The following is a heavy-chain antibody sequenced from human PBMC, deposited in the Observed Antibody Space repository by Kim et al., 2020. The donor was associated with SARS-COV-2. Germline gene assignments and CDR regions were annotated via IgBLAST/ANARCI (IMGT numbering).Heavy chain of an antibody. D-gene: IGHD1-1*01. V-gene: IGHV4-59*08. CDR3: ARHASVSRPFDF. Sequence: SETLSLTCTVSGGSISSYYWSWVRQPPGKGLEWIGYMYHSESTKYNPSLKSRVTISVDTSKNQVSLKLSSVTATDTAIYYCARHASVSRPFDFWGQGTLVTVSS. CDR2: MYHSEST. J-gene: IGHJ4*02. CDR1: GGSISSYY.